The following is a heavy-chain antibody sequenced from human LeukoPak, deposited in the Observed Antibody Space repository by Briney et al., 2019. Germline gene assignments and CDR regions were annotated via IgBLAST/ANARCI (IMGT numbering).Heavy chain of an antibody. CDR3: AKLGRGPESAFDI. V-gene: IGHV3-23*01. D-gene: IGHD5-12*01. J-gene: IGHJ3*02. Sequence: GGSLRLSCAASGFTFSSYAMSWVRQAPGKGLEWVSAISGSGGSTYYADSVKGRFTISRDNSKNTLYLQVNSLRAEDTAVYYCAKLGRGPESAFDIWGQGTMVTVSS. CDR1: GFTFSSYA. CDR2: ISGSGGST.